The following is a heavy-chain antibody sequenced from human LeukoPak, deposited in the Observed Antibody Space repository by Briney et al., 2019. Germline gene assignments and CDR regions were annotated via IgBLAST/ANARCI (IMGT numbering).Heavy chain of an antibody. CDR3: AKDPVGATPY. V-gene: IGHV3-30*02. J-gene: IGHJ4*02. CDR2: IRYDGTNK. D-gene: IGHD1-26*01. Sequence: PGGSLRLSCAASGFTFSSYGMHWVRQAPGKGLEWVAFIRYDGTNKYYADSVKGRFTISRDNSKNTLYLQMNSLRAEDTAVYYCAKDPVGATPYWGQGTLVTVSA. CDR1: GFTFSSYG.